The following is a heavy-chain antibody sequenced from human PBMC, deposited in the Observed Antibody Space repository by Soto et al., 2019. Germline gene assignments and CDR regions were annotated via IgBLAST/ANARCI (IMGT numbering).Heavy chain of an antibody. Sequence: PGASLKISCQGSGYSFTTHWITWVRQTPGKGLEWMGRIDPSNSYINYSPSFQGHVTISVDRSISTAYLQWRRLEASDNAIYYCARRLSGPKEEYNAYYFYGLDVWGQGTKVTVSS. J-gene: IGHJ6*02. CDR3: ARRLSGPKEEYNAYYFYGLDV. D-gene: IGHD1-1*01. CDR2: IDPSNSYI. V-gene: IGHV5-10-1*01. CDR1: GYSFTTHW.